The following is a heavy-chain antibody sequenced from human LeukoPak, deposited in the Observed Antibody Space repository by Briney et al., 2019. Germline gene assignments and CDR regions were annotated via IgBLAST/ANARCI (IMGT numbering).Heavy chain of an antibody. CDR3: ARDRTPTYYYDSSGSTPRSPLDI. D-gene: IGHD3-22*01. V-gene: IGHV3-7*01. CDR2: IKQDGSEK. J-gene: IGHJ3*02. Sequence: GGSLRLSCAASGFTFSSYWMNWVRQAPGKGLEGVANIKQDGSEKYYVDSVKGRFTISRDNAKNSLYLQMNSLRAEDTAVYYCARDRTPTYYYDSSGSTPRSPLDIWGQGTMVTVSS. CDR1: GFTFSSYW.